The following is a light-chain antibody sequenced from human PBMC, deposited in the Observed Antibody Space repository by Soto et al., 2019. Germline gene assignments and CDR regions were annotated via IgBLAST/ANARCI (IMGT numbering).Light chain of an antibody. J-gene: IGKJ2*01. CDR1: QSVISNY. V-gene: IGKV3-20*01. CDR2: GAS. CDR3: QQYGSSLMYT. Sequence: EIVLTQSPGTLSLSPGERATLSCRAIQSVISNYLAWYQQKPGQALRLLIYGASNRATGIPDRFSGSGSGTDFTLTISRLEPEDFAVYYCQQYGSSLMYTFGQGTKVDIK.